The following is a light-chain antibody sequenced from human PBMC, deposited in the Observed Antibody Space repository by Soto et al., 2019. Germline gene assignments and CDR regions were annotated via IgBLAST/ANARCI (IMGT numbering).Light chain of an antibody. J-gene: IGKJ2*01. Sequence: DIVMTQSPDSLAVSLGERATINCKSSQNLLYISNNKNSLAWYQQKPGQPPKLLIYWASTRESGVPDRFSGSGSGTDFTLTISSLQAEDVAVYYCQQYYTTPYTFGQGTKVEIK. CDR3: QQYYTTPYT. CDR1: QNLLYISNNKNS. V-gene: IGKV4-1*01. CDR2: WAS.